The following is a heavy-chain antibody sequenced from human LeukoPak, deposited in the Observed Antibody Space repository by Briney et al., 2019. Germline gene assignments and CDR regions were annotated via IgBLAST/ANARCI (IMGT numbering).Heavy chain of an antibody. Sequence: SETLSLTCAVSGYSISGSYYWSWIRQPAGKGLEWIGRIYTSGSTNYNPSLKSRVTISVDTSKNQFSLKLSSVTAADTAVYYCARTITSAVTTGWFDPWGQGTLVTVSS. J-gene: IGHJ5*02. CDR3: ARTITSAVTTGWFDP. CDR1: GYSISGSYY. D-gene: IGHD4-17*01. CDR2: IYTSGST. V-gene: IGHV4-61*02.